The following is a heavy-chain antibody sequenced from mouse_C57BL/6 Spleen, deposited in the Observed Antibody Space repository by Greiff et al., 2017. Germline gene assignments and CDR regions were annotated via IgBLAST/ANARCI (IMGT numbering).Heavy chain of an antibody. CDR1: GFTFSSYA. D-gene: IGHD3-1*01. Sequence: EVKLVESGGGLVKPGGSLKLSCAASGFTFSSYAMSWVRQTPEKRLEWVATISDGGSYTYYPDNVKGRFTISRDNAKNNLYLQMSHLKSEDTAMYYCARDRGRPFDYWCQGTTLTVSS. V-gene: IGHV5-4*01. J-gene: IGHJ2*01. CDR2: ISDGGSYT. CDR3: ARDRGRPFDY.